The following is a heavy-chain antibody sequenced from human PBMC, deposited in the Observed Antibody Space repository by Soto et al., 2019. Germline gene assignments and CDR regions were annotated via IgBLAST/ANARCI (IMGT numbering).Heavy chain of an antibody. J-gene: IGHJ4*02. Sequence: SVKVSCKASGGTFSSYAISWVRQAPGQWLEWMGGIIPIFGTADYAQKFQGRVTITADESTSTAYMELSSLRSEDTAVYYCASHYDSSGYYYRGLDYWGQGTLVTVSS. CDR1: GGTFSSYA. V-gene: IGHV1-69*13. D-gene: IGHD3-22*01. CDR3: ASHYDSSGYYYRGLDY. CDR2: IIPIFGTA.